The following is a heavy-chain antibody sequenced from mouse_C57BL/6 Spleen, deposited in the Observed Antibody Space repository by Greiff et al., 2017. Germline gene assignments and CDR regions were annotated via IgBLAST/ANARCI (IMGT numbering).Heavy chain of an antibody. J-gene: IGHJ4*01. V-gene: IGHV1-81*01. D-gene: IGHD1-1*01. CDR2: IYPRSGNT. Sequence: QVQLKQSGAELARPGASVKPSCKASGYTFTSYGISWVKQRTGQGLEWIGEIYPRSGNTYYNEKFKGKATLTADKSSSTAYMELRSLTSEDSAVYFCAREDYYGSYYYAMDYWGQGTSVTVSS. CDR1: GYTFTSYG. CDR3: AREDYYGSYYYAMDY.